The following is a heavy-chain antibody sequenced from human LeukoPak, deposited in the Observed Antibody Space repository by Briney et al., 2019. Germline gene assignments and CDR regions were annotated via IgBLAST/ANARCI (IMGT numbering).Heavy chain of an antibody. Sequence: GGSLRLSCAASGFAFSSSWMAWVRQAPGKGLEWVANMNPDGSTKNYVNSVRGRFTISRDNAKNSLYLQMNSLRADDTAVYYCARDSGYSAFDCWGQGTLVTVSS. CDR1: GFAFSSSW. D-gene: IGHD5-12*01. J-gene: IGHJ4*02. CDR2: MNPDGSTK. V-gene: IGHV3-7*05. CDR3: ARDSGYSAFDC.